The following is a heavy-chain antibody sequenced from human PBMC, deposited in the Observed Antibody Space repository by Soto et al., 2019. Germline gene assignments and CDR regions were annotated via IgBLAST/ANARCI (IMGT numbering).Heavy chain of an antibody. CDR3: PRILSVRSLAYCTGDCSYYYGMDV. CDR2: IDWDDDK. J-gene: IGHJ6*02. V-gene: IGHV2-70*01. Sequence: SGPTLVNPTQALTLTCTFSGFSLSTSGMCVTGIRQPPGKALEWLALIDWDDDKYYSTSLKTRLTISKDTSKNQVVLTMTNMDPVDPATYYCPRILSVRSLAYCTGDCSYYYGMDVWGQGTTVTVSS. CDR1: GFSLSTSGMC. D-gene: IGHD2-21*02.